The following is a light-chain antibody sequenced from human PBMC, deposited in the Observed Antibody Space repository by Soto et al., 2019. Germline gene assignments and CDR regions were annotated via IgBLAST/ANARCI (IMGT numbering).Light chain of an antibody. CDR3: QQYGSSPST. Sequence: SPGTLSLSPGERATLSCRASQSVSSSYLAWYQQKPGQAPRLLIYGASSRATGIPDRFSCSGSGTDFTLTISRLEPEDSAVYYCQQYGSSPSTFGQGTRLEIK. V-gene: IGKV3-20*01. CDR1: QSVSSSY. J-gene: IGKJ5*01. CDR2: GAS.